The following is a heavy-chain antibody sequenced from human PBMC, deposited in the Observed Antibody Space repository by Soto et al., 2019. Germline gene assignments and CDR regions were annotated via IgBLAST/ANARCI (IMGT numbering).Heavy chain of an antibody. CDR3: ARGQPGLFSFDS. D-gene: IGHD3-9*01. J-gene: IGHJ4*02. V-gene: IGHV4-30-2*01. CDR2: IYHSGSS. CDR1: GGSVSSDFSS. Sequence: QLHLQESGSGLLKPSQTLSLTCGVSGGSVSSDFSSWIWIRQTSGKGLEWIGYIYHSGSSYFNPALVRRGSISIDTSKNQFPLNLTSVTAADTAVYYCARGQPGLFSFDSWGQGILVTVSS.